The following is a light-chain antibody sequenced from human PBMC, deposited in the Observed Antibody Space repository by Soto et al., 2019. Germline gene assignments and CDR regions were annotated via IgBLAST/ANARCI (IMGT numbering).Light chain of an antibody. CDR3: CSYADNYSYV. V-gene: IGLV2-11*01. Sequence: QSVLTQPASVSGSPGQSVTISCTGTSSDVGAYNYVSWYQQHPGKAPKLMTYDVSKRPSGVPDRFSGSKSGNTASLTISGLQAEDEADYYCCSYADNYSYVFGTGTKLTVL. CDR1: SSDVGAYNY. CDR2: DVS. J-gene: IGLJ1*01.